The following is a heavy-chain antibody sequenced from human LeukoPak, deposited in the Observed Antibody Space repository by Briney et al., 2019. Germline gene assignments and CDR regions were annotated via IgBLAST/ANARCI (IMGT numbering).Heavy chain of an antibody. D-gene: IGHD3-3*01. CDR2: INPNSGGT. CDR3: ARDHSNDFWSGSGPLYYMDV. CDR1: GYTFSGYY. J-gene: IGHJ6*03. Sequence: ASVKVSCKASGYTFSGYYMHWVRQAPGQGLEWMGWINPNSGGTNYAQKFQGRVTMTRDSSISTAYMELSRLRSDDTAVYYCARDHSNDFWSGSGPLYYMDVWGKGTTVTVSS. V-gene: IGHV1-2*02.